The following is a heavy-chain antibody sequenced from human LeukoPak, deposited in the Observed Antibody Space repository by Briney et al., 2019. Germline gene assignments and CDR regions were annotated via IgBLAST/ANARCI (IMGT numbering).Heavy chain of an antibody. J-gene: IGHJ4*02. Sequence: PGGSLRLSCAASGFTFSSYAMSWVRQAPGKGLEWVSYISSSGSTIYYADSVKGRFTISRDNAKNSLYLQMNSLRAEDTAVYYCAKDVNTGGDYFDYWGQGTLVTVSS. V-gene: IGHV3-48*04. CDR1: GFTFSSYA. CDR3: AKDVNTGGDYFDY. CDR2: ISSSGSTI. D-gene: IGHD1-14*01.